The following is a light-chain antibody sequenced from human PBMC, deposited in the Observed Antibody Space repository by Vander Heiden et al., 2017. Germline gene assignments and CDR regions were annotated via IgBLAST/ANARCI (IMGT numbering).Light chain of an antibody. CDR2: AAS. CDR1: QYISNW. V-gene: IGKV1-12*01. J-gene: IGKJ3*01. Sequence: DIQMTQSPSPVSASVEDRVTITRRARQYISNWLAWYQQKPGKATKLLIYAASSLPSGVPSRFSGSGSGTDFTLTISSLQPEDFATYYCQQGNNFPPSFGPGTKVDVK. CDR3: QQGNNFPPS.